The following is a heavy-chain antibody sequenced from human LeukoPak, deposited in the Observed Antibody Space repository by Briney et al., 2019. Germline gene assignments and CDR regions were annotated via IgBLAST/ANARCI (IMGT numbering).Heavy chain of an antibody. CDR1: GFTFSDYY. Sequence: PGGSLRLSCAASGFTFSDYYMSWIRQAPGKGLEWVSYISSSGSTIHYADSVKGRFTITRDNAKNSLYLQMNSLRAEDTAVYYCARYPLPLWSGVDYWGQGTLVTVSS. J-gene: IGHJ4*02. D-gene: IGHD3-10*01. CDR3: ARYPLPLWSGVDY. V-gene: IGHV3-11*01. CDR2: ISSSGSTI.